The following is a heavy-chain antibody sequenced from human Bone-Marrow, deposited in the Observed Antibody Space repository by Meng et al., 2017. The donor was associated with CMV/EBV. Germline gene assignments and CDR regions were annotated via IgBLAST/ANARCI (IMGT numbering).Heavy chain of an antibody. V-gene: IGHV3-7*01. Sequence: GGSLRLSCAASGFTFSSYWMTWVRQAPGKGLEWVANINQDGSETNYVDSVKGRFTISRDNAKNTLYLQMNSLRAEDTAVYYCARVRPLGRGSGSYSGGNYYYGMDVWGQGTTVTVSS. J-gene: IGHJ6*02. CDR1: GFTFSSYW. CDR2: INQDGSET. D-gene: IGHD3-10*01. CDR3: ARVRPLGRGSGSYSGGNYYYGMDV.